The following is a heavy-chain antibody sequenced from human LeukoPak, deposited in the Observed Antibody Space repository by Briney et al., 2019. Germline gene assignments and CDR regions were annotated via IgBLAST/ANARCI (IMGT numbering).Heavy chain of an antibody. Sequence: GSLRLSCAASGFTFSSYGMHWVRQAPGKGLEWVAVIWYDGSNKYYADSVKGRFTISRDNSKNTLYLQMNSLGAEDTAVYYCAKDRVVAATLGYFDYWGQGTLVTVSS. CDR2: IWYDGSNK. CDR1: GFTFSSYG. J-gene: IGHJ4*02. D-gene: IGHD2-15*01. CDR3: AKDRVVAATLGYFDY. V-gene: IGHV3-33*06.